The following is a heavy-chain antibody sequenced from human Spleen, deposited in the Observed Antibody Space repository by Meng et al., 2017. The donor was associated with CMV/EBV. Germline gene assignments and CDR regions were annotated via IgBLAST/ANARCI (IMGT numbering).Heavy chain of an antibody. D-gene: IGHD5-24*01. V-gene: IGHV3-9*03. J-gene: IGHJ6*02. CDR3: AKATRAYYYYYGMDV. CDR1: GFTFSSYT. Sequence: LSLTCAASGFTFSSYTMSWVRQAPGKGLEWVSGISWNSGSIGYADSVKGRFTISRDNAKNSLYLQMNSLRAEDMALYYCAKATRAYYYYYGMDVWGQGTTVTVSS. CDR2: ISWNSGSI.